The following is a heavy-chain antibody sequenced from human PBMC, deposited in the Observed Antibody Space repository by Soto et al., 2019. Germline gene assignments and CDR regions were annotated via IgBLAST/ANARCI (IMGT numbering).Heavy chain of an antibody. J-gene: IGHJ4*02. CDR2: NYHSGST. CDR3: ARGEYDFWSGYRETNFDY. D-gene: IGHD3-3*01. V-gene: IGHV4-4*02. CDR1: GGSISSSNW. Sequence: QVQLQESGPGLVKPSGTLSLTCAVSGGSISSSNWWSWVRQPPGKGLEWIGENYHSGSTNYNPSLKSRVTISVDKSKNQFSLKLSSVTAADTAVYYCARGEYDFWSGYRETNFDYWGQGTLVTVSS.